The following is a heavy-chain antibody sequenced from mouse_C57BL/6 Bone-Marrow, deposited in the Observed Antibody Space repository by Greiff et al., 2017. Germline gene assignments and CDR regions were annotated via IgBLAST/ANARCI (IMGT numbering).Heavy chain of an antibody. CDR2: ISDGGSYT. Sequence: EVKLVESGGGLVKPGGSLKLSCAASGFTFSSYAMSWVRQTPEKRLEWVATISDGGSYTYYPDNVKGRFTISRDNAKNNLYLQMSHLKSEDTAMYYCARDEGDSSGYAYWGQETLVTVSA. CDR3: ARDEGDSSGYAY. D-gene: IGHD3-2*02. V-gene: IGHV5-4*01. CDR1: GFTFSSYA. J-gene: IGHJ3*01.